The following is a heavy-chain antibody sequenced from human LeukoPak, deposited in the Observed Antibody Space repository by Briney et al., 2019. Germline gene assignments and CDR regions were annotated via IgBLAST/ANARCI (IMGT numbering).Heavy chain of an antibody. V-gene: IGHV3-23*01. J-gene: IGHJ6*02. CDR3: AKGGDLYKPYYYYGMDV. D-gene: IGHD2-21*02. Sequence: GGSLRLSCAASGFTFSSYAMSWVRQAPGKGLEWVSAISGSGGSTYYADSVKGRFTISRDSSKNTLYLQMNSLRAEDTAVYYCAKGGDLYKPYYYYGMDVWGQGTTVTVSS. CDR2: ISGSGGST. CDR1: GFTFSSYA.